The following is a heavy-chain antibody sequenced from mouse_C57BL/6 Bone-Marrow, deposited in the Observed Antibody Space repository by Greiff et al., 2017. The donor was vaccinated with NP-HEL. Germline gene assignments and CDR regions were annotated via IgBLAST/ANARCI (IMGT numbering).Heavy chain of an antibody. CDR1: GYTFTSYG. D-gene: IGHD3-1*01. CDR2: IYPSSGNT. CDR3: ASTAPYFDV. V-gene: IGHV1-81*01. Sequence: VQLQQSGAELARPGASVKLSCKASGYTFTSYGISWVKQRTGQGLEWIGEIYPSSGNTYYNEKFKGKATLTADKSSSTAYMEIRSLPSEDSAVYVCASTAPYFDVWGKGTTVTVSS. J-gene: IGHJ1*03.